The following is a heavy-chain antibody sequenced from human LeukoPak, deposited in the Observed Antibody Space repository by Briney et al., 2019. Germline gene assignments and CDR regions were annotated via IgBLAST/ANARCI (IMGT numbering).Heavy chain of an antibody. Sequence: SETLSLTCAVYGGSFSGYYWSWIRQPPGKGLEWIGEINHSGSTNYNPSLKSRGTISVDTSKNQFSLKLSSVTAADTAVYYCARGRSGGVVPAATPYDYWGQGTLVTVSS. D-gene: IGHD2-2*01. V-gene: IGHV4-34*01. CDR1: GGSFSGYY. CDR3: ARGRSGGVVPAATPYDY. CDR2: INHSGST. J-gene: IGHJ4*02.